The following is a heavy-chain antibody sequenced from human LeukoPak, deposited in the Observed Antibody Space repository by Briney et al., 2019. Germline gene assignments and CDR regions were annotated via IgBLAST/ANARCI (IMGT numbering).Heavy chain of an antibody. Sequence: ASVKVSCKASGGTFSSYAISWVRQAPEQGLEWMGRIIPILGIANYAQKFQGRVTITADKSTSTAYMELSSLTSEDTAVYYCAREAAAGTSYYYYGMDVWGQGTTVTVSS. CDR3: AREAAAGTSYYYYGMDV. CDR1: GGTFSSYA. CDR2: IIPILGIA. V-gene: IGHV1-69*04. J-gene: IGHJ6*02. D-gene: IGHD6-13*01.